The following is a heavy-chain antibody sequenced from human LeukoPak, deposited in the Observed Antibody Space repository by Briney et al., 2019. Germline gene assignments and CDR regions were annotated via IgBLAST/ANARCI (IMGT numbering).Heavy chain of an antibody. D-gene: IGHD3-9*01. CDR1: GFTFSTYA. J-gene: IGHJ4*02. Sequence: PGGSLRLSCAASGFTFSTYAMSWVRQAPGKGLEWVSGISGSGGSTYYADSVKGRFTISRDNSKNTLYLQMNSLRAEDTAVYYCATPPLRGHILTVYSYFDSGGQGPLVTVSS. CDR3: ATPPLRGHILTVYSYFDS. CDR2: ISGSGGST. V-gene: IGHV3-23*01.